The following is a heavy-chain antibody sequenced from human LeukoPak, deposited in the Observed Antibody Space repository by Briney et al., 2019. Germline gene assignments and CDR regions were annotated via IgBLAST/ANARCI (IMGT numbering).Heavy chain of an antibody. Sequence: SETLSLTCAVYGVSFSGYYWSWIRQPPGKGLEWIGEINHSGSTNYNPSLKSRVTISVDTSKNQFSLKLSSVTAADTAMYYCASRPVLRFLEWLLYPWGQGTLVTVSS. CDR3: ASRPVLRFLEWLLYP. CDR1: GVSFSGYY. J-gene: IGHJ5*02. D-gene: IGHD3-3*01. V-gene: IGHV4-34*01. CDR2: INHSGST.